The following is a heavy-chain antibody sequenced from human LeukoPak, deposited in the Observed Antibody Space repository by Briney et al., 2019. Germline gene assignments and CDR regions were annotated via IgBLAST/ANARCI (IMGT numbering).Heavy chain of an antibody. CDR3: ARVTSRLGVCDY. D-gene: IGHD2-8*01. V-gene: IGHV4-38-2*02. Sequence: SETLSLTCTVSGGSISSYFWNWIRQPPGKGLEWIGSIYHSGSTYYNPSLKSRVTISVDTSKNQFSLKLRSVTAADTAVYYCARVTSRLGVCDYWGQGSLVTVSS. CDR2: IYHSGST. CDR1: GGSISSYF. J-gene: IGHJ4*02.